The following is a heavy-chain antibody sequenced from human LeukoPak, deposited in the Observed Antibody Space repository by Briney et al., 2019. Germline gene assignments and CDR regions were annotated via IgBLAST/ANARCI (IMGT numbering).Heavy chain of an antibody. J-gene: IGHJ6*03. CDR1: GGSISSSNW. D-gene: IGHD3-10*01. Sequence: SETLSLTCAVSGGSISSSNWWSWVRQPPGKGLEWIGRIYTSGSTNYNPSLKSRVTMSVDTSKNQFSLKLSSVTAADTAVYYCARDTGITMVRGVIITGDYYYMDVWGKGTTVTISS. V-gene: IGHV4-4*02. CDR3: ARDTGITMVRGVIITGDYYYMDV. CDR2: IYTSGST.